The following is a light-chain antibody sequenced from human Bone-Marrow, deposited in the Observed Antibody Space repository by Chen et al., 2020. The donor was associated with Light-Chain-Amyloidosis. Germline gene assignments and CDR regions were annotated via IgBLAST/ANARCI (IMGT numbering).Light chain of an antibody. CDR2: DAS. CDR1: QSVSSY. Sequence: EIVLTQSPATLSLSPGERATLSCRASQSVSSYLAWYQQKPGQAPRLLIYDASNRATGIPARFSGSGSGTAFTLTLSSLEPEDFAVYYCQQRSNWPVAFGQGTKLEIK. V-gene: IGKV3-11*01. J-gene: IGKJ2*01. CDR3: QQRSNWPVA.